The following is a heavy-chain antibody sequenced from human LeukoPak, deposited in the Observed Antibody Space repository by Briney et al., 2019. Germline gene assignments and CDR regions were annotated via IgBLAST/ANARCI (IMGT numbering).Heavy chain of an antibody. Sequence: PSETLSLTCAVSGGSISSSNWWSWVRQPPGKGLEWIGEIYHSGSTNYNPSLKSRVTISVDKSKNQFSLKLSSVTAADTAVYYCAREQYSSSWYRAPRPYGMDVWGQGTTVTVSS. CDR1: GGSISSSNW. CDR2: IYHSGST. V-gene: IGHV4-4*02. D-gene: IGHD6-13*01. CDR3: AREQYSSSWYRAPRPYGMDV. J-gene: IGHJ6*02.